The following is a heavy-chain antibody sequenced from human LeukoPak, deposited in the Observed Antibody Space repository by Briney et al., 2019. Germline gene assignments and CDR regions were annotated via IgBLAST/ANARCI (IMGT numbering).Heavy chain of an antibody. CDR1: GFTVSSNY. D-gene: IGHD5-12*01. CDR2: IKEDGSAK. CDR3: VRDSPGYGAYDFD. V-gene: IGHV3-7*01. Sequence: GGSLRLSCAASGFTVSSNYMSWVRQAPGKGLEWVANIKEDGSAKYYVDSVKGRFTISRDNAKNSLYLQMNNLSAEDTAAYYCVRDSPGYGAYDFDWGQGTLVTVSS. J-gene: IGHJ4*02.